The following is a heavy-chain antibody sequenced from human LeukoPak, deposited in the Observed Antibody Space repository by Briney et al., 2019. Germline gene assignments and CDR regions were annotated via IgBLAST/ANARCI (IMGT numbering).Heavy chain of an antibody. CDR1: GFSVSSNY. Sequence: GGSLRLSCAASGFSVSSNYMSWVRQAPGKGLEWVSVIDSGGSTYYADSVKGRFTISSHNSKNTLYLQKNRMRAEYTAVDYCARGGGARGSNFKCWGQGMLVTAS. V-gene: IGHV3-53*04. CDR3: ARGGGARGSNFKC. J-gene: IGHJ4*01. D-gene: IGHD5-12*01. CDR2: IDSGGST.